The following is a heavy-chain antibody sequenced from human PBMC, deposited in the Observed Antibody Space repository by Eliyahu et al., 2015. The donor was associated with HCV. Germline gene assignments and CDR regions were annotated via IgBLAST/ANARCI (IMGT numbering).Heavy chain of an antibody. CDR1: GFTFSSYA. J-gene: IGHJ4*02. Sequence: QVQLVESGGGVVQPGRSLRLSCAASGFTFSSYAMHWVRQAPGKRLEGVAVISYDGSNKYYADSVKGRFTISRDNSKNTLYLQMNSLRAEDTAVYYCARDFSRGVRDYWGQGTLVTVSS. V-gene: IGHV3-30*04. CDR3: ARDFSRGVRDY. D-gene: IGHD3-10*01. CDR2: ISYDGSNK.